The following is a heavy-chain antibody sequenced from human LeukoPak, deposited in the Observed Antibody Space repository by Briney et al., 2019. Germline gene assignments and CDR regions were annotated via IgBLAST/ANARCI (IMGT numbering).Heavy chain of an antibody. V-gene: IGHV4-59*12. Sequence: SETLSLTCTVSGGSISSYYWSWIRQPPGKGLEWIGYIYYSGNTNYNPSLKSRVTISVDKSKNQFSLKLSSVTAADTAVYYCARDHRGITMATNWFDPWGQGTLVTVSS. J-gene: IGHJ5*02. D-gene: IGHD3-10*01. CDR3: ARDHRGITMATNWFDP. CDR2: IYYSGNT. CDR1: GGSISSYY.